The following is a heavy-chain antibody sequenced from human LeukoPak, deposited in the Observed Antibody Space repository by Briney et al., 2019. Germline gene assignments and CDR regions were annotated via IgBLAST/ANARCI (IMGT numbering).Heavy chain of an antibody. D-gene: IGHD3-10*01. CDR3: ARDALLHFYGSGSYSENAFDF. J-gene: IGHJ3*01. CDR2: ISGSGGST. Sequence: GGSLRLSCAASGFTFSSYAMSWVRQAPGKGLEWVSAISGSGGSTYYADSVKGRFTLSRDNSKNTLYLQMSSLRAEDTAMYYCARDALLHFYGSGSYSENAFDFWGQGTMVTVSS. CDR1: GFTFSSYA. V-gene: IGHV3-23*01.